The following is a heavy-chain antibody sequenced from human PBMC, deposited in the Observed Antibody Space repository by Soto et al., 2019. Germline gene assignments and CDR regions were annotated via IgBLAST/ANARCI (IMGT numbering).Heavy chain of an antibody. V-gene: IGHV4-59*01. CDR1: GGSISSYY. Sequence: SETLSLTCTVSGGSISSYYWSWSRQPPGKGLEWIGYIYYSGSTNYNPSLKSRVTISVDTSKSQFSLKLSSVTAADTAVYYFARDNGYSDRYFYYWGQVTLFIVS. CDR3: ARDNGYSDRYFYY. J-gene: IGHJ4*02. D-gene: IGHD3-22*01. CDR2: IYYSGST.